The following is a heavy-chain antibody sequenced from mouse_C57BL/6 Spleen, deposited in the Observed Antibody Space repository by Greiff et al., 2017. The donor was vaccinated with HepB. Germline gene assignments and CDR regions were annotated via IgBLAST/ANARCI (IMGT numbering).Heavy chain of an antibody. V-gene: IGHV1-81*01. J-gene: IGHJ4*01. D-gene: IGHD2-4*01. CDR3: ARDDYYDYDYAMDY. Sequence: VQLQQSGAELARPGASVKLSCKASGYTFTSYGISWVKQRTGQGLEWIGEIYPRSGNTYYNEKFKGKATLTADKSSSTAYMELRSLTSEDSVVYFCARDDYYDYDYAMDYWGQGTSVTVSS. CDR1: GYTFTSYG. CDR2: IYPRSGNT.